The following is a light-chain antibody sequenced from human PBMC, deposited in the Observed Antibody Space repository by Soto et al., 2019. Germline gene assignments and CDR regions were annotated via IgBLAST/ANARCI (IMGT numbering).Light chain of an antibody. CDR3: PSAYIHRSDATV. Sequence: QSVLTQPPSMSGAPGQRVTISCTGSSSNIGADYDVHWYQHIPGRAPKLLIYTNNNRTSGVPDRFSCGTYCTSASPAITGRQPAEEASYYYPSAYIHRSDATVFGGGTKLTVL. CDR1: SSNIGADYD. CDR2: TNN. J-gene: IGLJ2*01. V-gene: IGLV1-40*01.